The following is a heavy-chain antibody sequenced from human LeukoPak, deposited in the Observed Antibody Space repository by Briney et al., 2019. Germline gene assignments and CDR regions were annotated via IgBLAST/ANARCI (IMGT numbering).Heavy chain of an antibody. D-gene: IGHD1-7*01. CDR3: ARVVGKRGPGTTSGWFDP. J-gene: IGHJ5*02. CDR1: GFTFSSYW. V-gene: IGHV3-7*01. CDR2: IKQDGSEK. Sequence: GGSLRLSCAASGFTFSSYWMSWVRQAPGKGLEWVANIKQDGSEKYYVDSVKGRFTISRDNSKNTLYLQMNSLRAEDTAVYYCARVVGKRGPGTTSGWFDPWGQGTLVTVSS.